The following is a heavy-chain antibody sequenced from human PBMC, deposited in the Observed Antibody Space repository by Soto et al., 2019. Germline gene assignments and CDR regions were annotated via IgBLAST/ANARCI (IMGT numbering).Heavy chain of an antibody. CDR1: GYTFTSHA. D-gene: IGHD2-2*01. CDR2: INAGNGNT. Sequence: ASVKVSCKASGYTFTSHAMHWVRQAPGQRLEWMGWINAGNGNTKYSQKFQGRVTITRDTSASTAYMELSSLRSEDTAVYYCARDQPGLGYYYGMDVWGQGTTVTVSS. CDR3: ARDQPGLGYYYGMDV. J-gene: IGHJ6*02. V-gene: IGHV1-3*01.